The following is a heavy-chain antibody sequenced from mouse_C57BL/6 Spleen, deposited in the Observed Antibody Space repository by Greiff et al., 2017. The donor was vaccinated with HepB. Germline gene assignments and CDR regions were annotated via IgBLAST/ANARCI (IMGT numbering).Heavy chain of an antibody. Sequence: VQLQQSGPGLVKPSQSLSLTCSVTGYSITSGYYWNWIRQFPGNKLEWMGYISYDGSNNYNPSLKNRISITRDTSKNQFFLKLNSVTTEDTATYYCARAGWDVWYFDVWGTGTTVTVSS. CDR1: GYSITSGYY. CDR2: ISYDGSN. J-gene: IGHJ1*03. D-gene: IGHD4-1*01. V-gene: IGHV3-6*01. CDR3: ARAGWDVWYFDV.